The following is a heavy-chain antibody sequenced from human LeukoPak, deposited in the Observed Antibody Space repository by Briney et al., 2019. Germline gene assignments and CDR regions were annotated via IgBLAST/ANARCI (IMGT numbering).Heavy chain of an antibody. CDR1: GGSISSGSYY. V-gene: IGHV4-61*02. CDR2: IYTSGST. CDR3: ARGGRYSDY. Sequence: PSETLSLTCTVSGGSISSGSYYWSWIRQPAGKGLEWIGRIYTSGSTNYNPSLKSRVTISVDTSKNQFSLKLSSVTAADTAVYYCARGGRYSDYWGQGTLVTVSS. J-gene: IGHJ4*02. D-gene: IGHD3-16*02.